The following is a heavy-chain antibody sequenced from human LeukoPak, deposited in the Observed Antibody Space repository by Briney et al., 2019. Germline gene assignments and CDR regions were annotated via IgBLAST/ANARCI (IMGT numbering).Heavy chain of an antibody. CDR2: ISSSSSYI. V-gene: IGHV3-21*04. D-gene: IGHD3-16*01. CDR1: GFTFSSYS. Sequence: GSLRLSCAASGFTFSSYSMNWVRQAPGKGLEWVSSISSSSSYIYYADSVKGRFTISRDNAKNSLYLQMNSLRAEDTAVYYCAKSHGDYVWGSYPSAFDIWGRGTMVTVSS. CDR3: AKSHGDYVWGSYPSAFDI. J-gene: IGHJ3*02.